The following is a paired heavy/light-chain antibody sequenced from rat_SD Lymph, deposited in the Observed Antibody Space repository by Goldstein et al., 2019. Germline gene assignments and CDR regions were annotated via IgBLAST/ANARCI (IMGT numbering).Light chain of an antibody. V-gene: IGKV5S12*01. CDR1: ESVDTY. CDR2: YAS. Sequence: DVVLTQSPATLSVTPGERISLSCRASESVDTYLHWYQQKPNESPRLLIKYASQSISGIPSRFSGSGSGTDFTLSINGVELEDLSIYYCQQGNSLPFTFGSGTKLEIK. J-gene: IGKJ4*01. CDR3: QQGNSLPFT.
Heavy chain of an antibody. V-gene: IGHV1-57*01. D-gene: IGHD1-1*01. CDR2: INTGSGGT. J-gene: IGHJ2*01. CDR1: GYTFTSYD. Sequence: QVQLQQSGAELAKPGSSVKISCKASGYTFTSYDISWIKQTTGQGLEYIGYINTGSGGTYYNEKFKGKATLTVDKSSSTAFMQLSSLTPEDTAVYYCAREGITWDWGQGVMVTVSS. CDR3: AREGITWD.